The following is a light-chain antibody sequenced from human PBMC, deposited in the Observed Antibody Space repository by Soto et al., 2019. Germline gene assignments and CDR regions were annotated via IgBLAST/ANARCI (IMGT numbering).Light chain of an antibody. V-gene: IGKV1-9*01. CDR2: AAS. CDR3: QQLNSTSLT. Sequence: DIQMTQSPSTLSASVGDRVTITCRASQGISTFLAWYQQKPGKAPKVLMYAASTLQSGVPSRFSGSGSGTDFTLTISSLQPEDSATYYCQQLNSTSLTFGGGTKVDIK. CDR1: QGISTF. J-gene: IGKJ4*01.